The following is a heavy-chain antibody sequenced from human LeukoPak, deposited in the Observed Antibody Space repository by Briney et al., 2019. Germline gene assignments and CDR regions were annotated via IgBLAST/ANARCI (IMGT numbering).Heavy chain of an antibody. CDR2: ISPSGST. CDR1: GYTFTSDY. V-gene: IGHV1-46*01. CDR3: ARGPEDYYSAMDV. J-gene: IGHJ6*02. Sequence: ASVKVSCKAPGYTFTSDYIHWVRQAPGQGLEWMGIISPSGSTNYAQNFQGRVTMTRDTPTSTVFMELSSLRSEDTAVYYCARGPEDYYSAMDVWGQGTTVTVSS.